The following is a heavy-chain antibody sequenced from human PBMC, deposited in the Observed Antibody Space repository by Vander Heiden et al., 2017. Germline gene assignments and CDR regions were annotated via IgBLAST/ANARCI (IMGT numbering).Heavy chain of an antibody. Sequence: EIQLVESGGGLVQPGGSLGRSCSVSGFTFRDYWFTWVRQPPGKGLEWVANIQQDGGEKYYEHSVKGRFTISRDNTKNLVFLQMSRLRAEDTAVYYCAVPLRECSHSGCPTLWGQGTLVTVSS. V-gene: IGHV3-7*02. J-gene: IGHJ4*02. CDR1: GFTFRDYW. CDR2: IQQDGGEK. CDR3: AVPLRECSHSGCPTL. D-gene: IGHD6-25*01.